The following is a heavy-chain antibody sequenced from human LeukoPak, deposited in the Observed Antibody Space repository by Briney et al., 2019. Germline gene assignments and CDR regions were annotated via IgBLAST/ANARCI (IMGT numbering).Heavy chain of an antibody. J-gene: IGHJ4*02. D-gene: IGHD2-2*01. Sequence: GGSLRLSCAASGFTFSTYEMNWVRQAPGRGLEWVSHISGGGGAIYYADSVKGRFTISRDNAKNSLYLQMNSLRAEDTAVYYCARRYCSSTTCTLDYWGQGTLVTVSS. CDR3: ARRYCSSTTCTLDY. V-gene: IGHV3-48*03. CDR1: GFTFSTYE. CDR2: ISGGGGAI.